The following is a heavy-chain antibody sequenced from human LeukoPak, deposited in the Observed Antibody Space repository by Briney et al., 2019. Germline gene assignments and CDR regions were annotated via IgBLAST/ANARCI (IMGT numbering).Heavy chain of an antibody. CDR3: ARHRNGSGFYFDY. Sequence: PSETLSLTCPVSGGSISSSSYYWGSIRQPPGKGLEWIGSIYYSGSTYYNPSLKSRVTISVDTSKNQFSLKLSSVTAADTAVYYCARHRNGSGFYFDYWGQGTLVTVSS. D-gene: IGHD3-10*01. V-gene: IGHV4-39*01. CDR2: IYYSGST. J-gene: IGHJ4*02. CDR1: GGSISSSSYY.